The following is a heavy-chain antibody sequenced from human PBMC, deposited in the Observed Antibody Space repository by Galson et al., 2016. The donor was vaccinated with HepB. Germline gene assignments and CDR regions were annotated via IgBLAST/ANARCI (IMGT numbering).Heavy chain of an antibody. J-gene: IGHJ4*02. V-gene: IGHV3-30*03. Sequence: SLRLSCAVSGLSVSDAWMTWVRQAPGKGLEWVAAITSAGDKQYYTDSVRGRFTISRDNSNNMMYLQMNSLRPEDTSVYYCARDAMGRGSGSYSAFDYWGQGTLVAVSS. CDR3: ARDAMGRGSGSYSAFDY. D-gene: IGHD1-26*01. CDR2: ITSAGDKQ. CDR1: GLSVSDAW.